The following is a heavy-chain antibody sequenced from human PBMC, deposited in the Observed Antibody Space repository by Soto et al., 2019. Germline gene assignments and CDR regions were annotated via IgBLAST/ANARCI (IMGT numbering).Heavy chain of an antibody. CDR3: TRRDSGAFDV. Sequence: GGSLRLSCATSGFTFRDYYFSWIRQAPGKGLEWISYISHSGKTIYYADSVKGRFTISRDDAKNTLYLQMNSLRAEDTAMYYCTRRDSGAFDVWGHGTMVTV. CDR1: GFTFRDYY. CDR2: ISHSGKTI. V-gene: IGHV3-11*01. J-gene: IGHJ3*01.